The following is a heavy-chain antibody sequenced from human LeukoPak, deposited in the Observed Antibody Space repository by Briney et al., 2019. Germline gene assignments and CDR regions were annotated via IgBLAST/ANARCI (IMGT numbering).Heavy chain of an antibody. J-gene: IGHJ2*01. Sequence: SETLSLTCTVSGGSISSGGYYWSWIRQHPGKGLEGIGYIYYSGSAYYNPSLKSRVTISVDTSKNQFSLKLSSVTAADTAVYYCARDLGDCSSTSCPLYFDLWGRGTLVTVSS. CDR2: IYYSGSA. V-gene: IGHV4-31*03. CDR3: ARDLGDCSSTSCPLYFDL. D-gene: IGHD2-2*01. CDR1: GGSISSGGYY.